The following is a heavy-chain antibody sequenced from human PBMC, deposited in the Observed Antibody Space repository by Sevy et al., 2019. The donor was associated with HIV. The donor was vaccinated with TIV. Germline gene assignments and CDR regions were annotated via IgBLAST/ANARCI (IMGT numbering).Heavy chain of an antibody. D-gene: IGHD2-8*02. CDR1: GFTFSNHA. Sequence: GGSLRLSCTASGFTFSNHAMHWVRQGPGKGPEWVAFIRNDGSHEYYADSVKGRFTISRDNSKNTLYLQMNSLRPEDTAVYYCARDLKVLLGVYAIPFDAFDIWGQGTMVTVSS. CDR3: ARDLKVLLGVYAIPFDAFDI. V-gene: IGHV3-30*02. J-gene: IGHJ3*02. CDR2: IRNDGSHE.